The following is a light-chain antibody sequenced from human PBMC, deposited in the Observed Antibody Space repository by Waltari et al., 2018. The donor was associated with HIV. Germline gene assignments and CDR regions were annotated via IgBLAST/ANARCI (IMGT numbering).Light chain of an antibody. Sequence: DIVMTQSPDSLAVSLGERATINCKSSQSLLHSSSNKNSLVWYQQKPGQPPKLFIYWASTREPGVPDRFSGSGSGTDFTLTISSLQAEDVAVYYCHRHYSPPYTFGQGTKLEIK. J-gene: IGKJ2*01. V-gene: IGKV4-1*01. CDR3: HRHYSPPYT. CDR1: QSLLHSSSNKNS. CDR2: WAS.